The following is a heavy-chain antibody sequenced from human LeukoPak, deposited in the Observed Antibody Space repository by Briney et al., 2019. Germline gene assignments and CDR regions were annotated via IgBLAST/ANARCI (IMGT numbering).Heavy chain of an antibody. Sequence: GGSLRLSCAASGFTFSSYSMNWVRQAPGKGLEWVSYISSSSSTIYYADSVKGRFTISRDNAKNSLYLQMNSLRAEDTAVYYCAGERVLTPSGAVDYWGQGTLVTVSS. CDR1: GFTFSSYS. CDR3: AGERVLTPSGAVDY. CDR2: ISSSSSTI. V-gene: IGHV3-48*01. J-gene: IGHJ4*02. D-gene: IGHD2-8*02.